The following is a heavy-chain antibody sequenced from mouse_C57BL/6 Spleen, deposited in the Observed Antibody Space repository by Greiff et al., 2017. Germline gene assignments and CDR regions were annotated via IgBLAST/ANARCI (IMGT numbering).Heavy chain of an antibody. V-gene: IGHV1-64*01. CDR1: GYTFTSYW. CDR2: IHPNSGST. D-gene: IGHD2-3*01. Sequence: QVQLKQSGAELVKPGASVKLSCKASGYTFTSYWMHWVKQRPGQGLEWIGMIHPNSGSTNYNEKFKSKATLTVDKSSSTAYMQLSSLTSEDSSVYYCARDDPYAMDYWGQGTSVTVSS. CDR3: ARDDPYAMDY. J-gene: IGHJ4*01.